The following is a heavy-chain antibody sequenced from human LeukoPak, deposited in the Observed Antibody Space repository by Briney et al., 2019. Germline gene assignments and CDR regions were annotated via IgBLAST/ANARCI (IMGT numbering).Heavy chain of an antibody. Sequence: PSETLSLTCAVYGGSFSGYYWSWIRQPPGKGLEWIGEINHSGSTNYNPSLKSRVTISVDTSKNQFSPKLSSVTAADTAVYYCARAQRGYSYGYDYWGQGTLVTVSS. CDR2: INHSGST. CDR1: GGSFSGYY. V-gene: IGHV4-34*01. CDR3: ARAQRGYSYGYDY. D-gene: IGHD5-18*01. J-gene: IGHJ4*02.